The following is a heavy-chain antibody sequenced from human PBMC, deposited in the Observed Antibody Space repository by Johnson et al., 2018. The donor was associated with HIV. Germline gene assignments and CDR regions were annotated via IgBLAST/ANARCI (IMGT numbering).Heavy chain of an antibody. D-gene: IGHD6-19*01. V-gene: IGHV3-48*04. Sequence: VQLVESGGGVVQPGGSLRLSCAASGFTFNNYVMSWVRQAPGKGLGWVSYISPSGGTIFYADSVKGRFTISRDNAKNSLYLQMNSLRAEDTAVYYCARIPGSGWEHDAFDIWGQGTMVTVSS. CDR1: GFTFNNYV. CDR3: ARIPGSGWEHDAFDI. CDR2: ISPSGGTI. J-gene: IGHJ3*02.